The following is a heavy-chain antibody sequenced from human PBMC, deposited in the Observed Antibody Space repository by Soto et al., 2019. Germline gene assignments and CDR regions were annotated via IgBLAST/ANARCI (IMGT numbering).Heavy chain of an antibody. CDR3: ARVYYYYSSGYQYYFDY. V-gene: IGHV3-21*01. Sequence: PGGSLRFSCAASGFTFSSYSMNWVRQAPGKGLEWVSSISSSGSYIYYADSVKGRFTISRDNAKNSLYLQMNSLRAEDTAFFYCARVYYYYSSGYQYYFDYWGQGTLVTVS. CDR2: ISSSGSYI. J-gene: IGHJ4*02. CDR1: GFTFSSYS. D-gene: IGHD3-22*01.